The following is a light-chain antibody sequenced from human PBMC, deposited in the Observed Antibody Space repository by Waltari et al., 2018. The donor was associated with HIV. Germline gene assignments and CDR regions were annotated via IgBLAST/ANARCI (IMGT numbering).Light chain of an antibody. CDR1: SSDVGGYNY. J-gene: IGLJ1*01. CDR3: SSYTSSRGV. CDR2: EVS. Sequence: QSALTQPASVSGSPGQSITISCTGTSSDVGGYNYVSWYQQHPGKAPKLMIYEVSNRHSGVSNRCSGSKSGNTASLTIAGLQAEDEADYYCSSYTSSRGVFGTGTKVTVL. V-gene: IGLV2-14*01.